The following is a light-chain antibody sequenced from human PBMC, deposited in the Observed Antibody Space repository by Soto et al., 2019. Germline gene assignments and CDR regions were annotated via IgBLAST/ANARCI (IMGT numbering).Light chain of an antibody. CDR1: SSDVGGYNY. J-gene: IGLJ3*02. CDR3: SSYTSSGTFGV. CDR2: DVS. V-gene: IGLV2-14*01. Sequence: QSALTQPASVSGSPGQSITISCTGTSSDVGGYNYVSWYQQHPGKAPKLMIYDVSNRPSGVSNRFSGSKSGNKASLTISALQAEDEADYYCSSYTSSGTFGVFGGGTKVTVL.